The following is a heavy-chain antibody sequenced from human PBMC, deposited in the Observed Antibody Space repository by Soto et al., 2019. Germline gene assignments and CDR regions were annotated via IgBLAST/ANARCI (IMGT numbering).Heavy chain of an antibody. D-gene: IGHD5-18*01. CDR2: IKSKTDGGTT. J-gene: IGHJ1*01. CDR3: TTQRGLGYACD. CDR1: GITFSNAW. Sequence: GGSLRLSCAASGITFSNAWMSWVRQAPGKGLEWVGRIKSKTDGGTTDYAATVKGRFTISRDDSKNTLYLQMNSLRSEDTAVYYCTTQRGLGYACDWGQGTLVTVSS. V-gene: IGHV3-15*01.